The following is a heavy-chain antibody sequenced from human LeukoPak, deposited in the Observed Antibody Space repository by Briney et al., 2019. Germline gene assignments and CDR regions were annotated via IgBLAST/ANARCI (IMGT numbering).Heavy chain of an antibody. CDR3: ARDLLLGVRFLEWSDDAFDI. D-gene: IGHD3-3*01. Sequence: GGSLRLSCAASGFTFSSYSMNWVRQAPGRGLEWVSSISSSSYIYYADSAKGRFTISRDNAKNSLYLQMNSLRAEDTAVYYCARDLLLGVRFLEWSDDAFDIWGQGTMVTVSS. J-gene: IGHJ3*02. CDR1: GFTFSSYS. V-gene: IGHV3-21*01. CDR2: ISSSSYI.